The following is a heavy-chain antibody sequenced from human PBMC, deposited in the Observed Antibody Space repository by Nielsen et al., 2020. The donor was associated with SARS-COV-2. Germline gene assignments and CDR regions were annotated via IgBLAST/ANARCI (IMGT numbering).Heavy chain of an antibody. CDR1: GGSISSGGYS. D-gene: IGHD3-16*01. V-gene: IGHV4-30-2*06. J-gene: IGHJ3*02. CDR3: ARGGRITFGGADDAFDI. CDR2: IYHSGRT. Sequence: SETLSLTCAVSGGSISSGGYSWSWIRQSPGKGLEWIGYIYHSGRTYYNPSLKSRVTISVDRSKNQFSLKLSSVTAADTAVYYCARGGRITFGGADDAFDIWGQGTMVIVAS.